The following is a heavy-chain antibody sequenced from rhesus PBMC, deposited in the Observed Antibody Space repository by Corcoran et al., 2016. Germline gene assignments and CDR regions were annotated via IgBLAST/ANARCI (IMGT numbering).Heavy chain of an antibody. CDR1: GASISSYW. Sequence: QVQLQESGPGLVKPSETLSLTCAVSGASISSYWWNWIRQPPGKGLEWIGEINGNMAATTYTPSLKIRVTLAKDASTSRCSRKLRSGTASDTAVYYCARGPRQRVQLRRFDVWGPVFLVTVSS. J-gene: IGHJ5-1*01. V-gene: IGHV4-80*01. D-gene: IGHD5-24*01. CDR3: ARGPRQRVQLRRFDV. CDR2: INGNMAAT.